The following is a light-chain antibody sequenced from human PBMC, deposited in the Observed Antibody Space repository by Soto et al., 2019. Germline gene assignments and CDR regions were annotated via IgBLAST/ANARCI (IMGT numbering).Light chain of an antibody. V-gene: IGKV3-20*01. CDR1: QSVSNAY. J-gene: IGKJ1*01. CDR3: QQYAASSGT. CDR2: GAS. Sequence: EIVLTQSPGTLSLSPRERATLSCRASQSVSNAYLAWYQHKVGQSPRLLIYGASNRAPGIPDRFSGSGSGTDFTLTISRLEPEDFAVYYCQQYAASSGTFGQGTQVEVK.